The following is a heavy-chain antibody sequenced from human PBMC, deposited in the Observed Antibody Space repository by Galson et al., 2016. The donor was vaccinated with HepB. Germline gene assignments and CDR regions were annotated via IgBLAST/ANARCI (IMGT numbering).Heavy chain of an antibody. CDR1: GFTVSSNY. CDR2: ITPGSTYT. Sequence: SLRLSCAASGFTVSSNYMTWVRQAPGKGLEWVSSITPGSTYTHFADSVKGRFTISRDDAENSLYLHMNSLRAEDTALYYCARVVTPMAAANRGFGSWGQGTQVVVSS. V-gene: IGHV3-21*01. D-gene: IGHD6-13*01. J-gene: IGHJ5*02. CDR3: ARVVTPMAAANRGFGS.